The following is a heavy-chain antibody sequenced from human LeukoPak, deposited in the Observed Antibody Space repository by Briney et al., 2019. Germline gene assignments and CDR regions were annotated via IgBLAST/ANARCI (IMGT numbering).Heavy chain of an antibody. J-gene: IGHJ4*02. CDR3: ARATDTAMPFDY. Sequence: ASVTVSCKASGYTFTSYYMHWVRQAPGQGLEWMGIINPSGGSTSYAHKFQGRVTMTRYTSTSTVYMELSSLRSEDTAVYYCARATDTAMPFDYWGQGTLVTVSS. CDR1: GYTFTSYY. D-gene: IGHD5-18*01. CDR2: INPSGGST. V-gene: IGHV1-46*01.